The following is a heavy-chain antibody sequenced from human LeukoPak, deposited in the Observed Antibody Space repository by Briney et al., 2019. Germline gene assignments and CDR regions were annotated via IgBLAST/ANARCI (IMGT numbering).Heavy chain of an antibody. CDR3: ARRIAAAGGAFDI. D-gene: IGHD6-13*01. CDR2: ISGSGGST. CDR1: GFTFSSYA. J-gene: IGHJ3*02. V-gene: IGHV3-23*01. Sequence: PGGSLRLSCAASGFTFSSYAMSWVRQAPGKGLEWVSAISGSGGSTYYADSVKGRFTISRDNSKNTLYLQMYSLRAEDTAVYYCARRIAAAGGAFDIWGQGTMVTVSS.